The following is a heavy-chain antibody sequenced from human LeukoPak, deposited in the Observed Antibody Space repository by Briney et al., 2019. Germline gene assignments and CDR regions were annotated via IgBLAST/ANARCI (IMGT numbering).Heavy chain of an antibody. D-gene: IGHD6-6*01. V-gene: IGHV3-21*04. CDR1: GFTFSSYS. CDR2: ISSSSSYI. CDR3: ARSRQYSTDGDYDY. J-gene: IGHJ4*02. Sequence: GGSLRLSCAASGFTFSSYSMNWVRQAPGEGLEWVSSISSSSSYIYSADSLKGRFTISRDNAKNSLYLQMNSLRAEDTAVYYCARSRQYSTDGDYDYWGQGTLVTVSS.